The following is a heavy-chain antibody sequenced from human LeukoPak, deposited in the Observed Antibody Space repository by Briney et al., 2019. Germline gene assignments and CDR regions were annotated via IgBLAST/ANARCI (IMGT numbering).Heavy chain of an antibody. D-gene: IGHD5-12*01. V-gene: IGHV3-21*01. J-gene: IGHJ3*02. CDR3: ARDRLLASIHDAFDI. CDR2: ISSDTSYI. Sequence: GGSLRLSCAASGFTFANYSLNWVRQAPGEGLQWVSSISSDTSYIYYADSVKGRFTISRDNAKNSLYLQMNSLRVEDTAVYYCARDRLLASIHDAFDIWGQGTMVTVSS. CDR1: GFTFANYS.